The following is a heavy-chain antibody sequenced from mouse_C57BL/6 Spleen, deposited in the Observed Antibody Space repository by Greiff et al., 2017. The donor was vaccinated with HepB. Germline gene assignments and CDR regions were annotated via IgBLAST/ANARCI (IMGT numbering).Heavy chain of an antibody. CDR1: GYTFTDYY. CDR2: INPYNGGT. V-gene: IGHV1-19*01. CDR3: ARGMDTTVGADDY. D-gene: IGHD1-1*01. J-gene: IGHJ2*01. Sequence: EVQLQQSGPVLVKPGASVKMSCKASGYTFTDYYMNWVKQSHGKSLEWIGVINPYNGGTSYKQKFKGKATLTVDKSSSTGYMELNSLTFEDSAVYYCARGMDTTVGADDYWGQGTTLTVSS.